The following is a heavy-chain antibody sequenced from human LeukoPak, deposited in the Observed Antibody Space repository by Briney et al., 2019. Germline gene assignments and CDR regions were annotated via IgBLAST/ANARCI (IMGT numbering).Heavy chain of an antibody. V-gene: IGHV4-39*01. D-gene: IGHD3/OR15-3a*01. Sequence: SETLSLTCTVSGGSISSSSYYWGWIRQPPGKGLEWIGSIYYSGSTYYNPSLKSRVTISVDTSKNQFSLKLSSVTAADTAVYYCASFWAGPFDYWGQGTLVTVSS. J-gene: IGHJ4*02. CDR2: IYYSGST. CDR3: ASFWAGPFDY. CDR1: GGSISSSSYY.